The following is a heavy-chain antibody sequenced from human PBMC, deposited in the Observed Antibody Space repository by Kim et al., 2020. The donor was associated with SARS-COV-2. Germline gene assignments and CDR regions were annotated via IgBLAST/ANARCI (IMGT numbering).Heavy chain of an antibody. CDR2: ISGSGGST. D-gene: IGHD6-13*01. CDR1: GFTFSSYA. Sequence: GGSLRLSCAASGFTFSSYAMSWVRQAPGKGLEWVSAISGSGGSTYYADSVKGRFTISRDNSKNTLHLQMNILRAEDTAVYYCANSKRLAAAAGTHSDYYGMDVRGQGTTVTVSS. V-gene: IGHV3-23*01. J-gene: IGHJ6*02. CDR3: ANSKRLAAAAGTHSDYYGMDV.